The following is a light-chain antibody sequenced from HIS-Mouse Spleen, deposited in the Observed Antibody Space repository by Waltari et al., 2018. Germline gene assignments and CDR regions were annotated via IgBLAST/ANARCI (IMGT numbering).Light chain of an antibody. CDR3: QQYYSTLYT. J-gene: IGKJ2*01. CDR1: QSVLYSSNNKNY. CDR2: WAS. Sequence: DIVMTQSPDSLAVSLGERATINCKSSQSVLYSSNNKNYLAWYQQKPGQPPKLLIYWASTRESGVPDRVSGSGSGTDFTLTISSLQAEDVAVYYCQQYYSTLYTFDQGTKLEIK. V-gene: IGKV4-1*01.